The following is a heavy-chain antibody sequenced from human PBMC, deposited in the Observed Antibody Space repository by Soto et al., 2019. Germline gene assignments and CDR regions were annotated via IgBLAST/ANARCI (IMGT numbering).Heavy chain of an antibody. Sequence: QVQLQESGPGLVKPSQTLSLTCTVSGDSLSSGGYYWNWLRQHPRKGLEWIGYIYHSGSTIYNTSLKSRVTISVDTLKNRWSLELSNVTAADTAVYCCAREGAGAYGLGWVDPWGQGILVSVSS. CDR1: GDSLSSGGYY. CDR2: IYHSGST. D-gene: IGHD2-21*01. CDR3: AREGAGAYGLGWVDP. V-gene: IGHV4-31*03. J-gene: IGHJ5*02.